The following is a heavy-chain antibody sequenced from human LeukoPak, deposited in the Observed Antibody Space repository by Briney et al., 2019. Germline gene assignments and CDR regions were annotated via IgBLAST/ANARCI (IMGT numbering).Heavy chain of an antibody. CDR3: ARLVGATTDY. Sequence: SETLSLTCTVSGGSISNTTYYWGWIRQPPGKELEWVGSIYNSGATFYNPSLKSRVTISVDTSKNQFSLKLSSVTAADTAVYYCARLVGATTDYWGQGTLVTVSS. J-gene: IGHJ4*02. CDR2: IYNSGAT. CDR1: GGSISNTTYY. D-gene: IGHD1-26*01. V-gene: IGHV4-39*07.